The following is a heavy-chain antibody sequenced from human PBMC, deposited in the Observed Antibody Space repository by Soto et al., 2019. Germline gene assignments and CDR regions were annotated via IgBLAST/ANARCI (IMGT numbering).Heavy chain of an antibody. V-gene: IGHV1-18*01. CDR1: GYDFTTYG. CDR2: ISAHNGNT. CDR3: ARGRYGDY. D-gene: IGHD1-1*01. Sequence: QVHLVQSGAEVKKPGASVKVSCKGSGYDFTTYGITWVRQAPGQGLEWMAWISAHNGNTDYAQKLQGRVTVTRDTSTSTAYMELRSLRSDDTARYYWARGRYGDYWGQGALGTVSS. J-gene: IGHJ4*02.